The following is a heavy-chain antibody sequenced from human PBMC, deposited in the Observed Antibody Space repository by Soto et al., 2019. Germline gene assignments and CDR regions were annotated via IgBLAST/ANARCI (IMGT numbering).Heavy chain of an antibody. CDR1: GDAIYIGVYY. D-gene: IGHD2-2*01. CDR3: ARDGSSNANWIVP. CDR2: IYHTVKT. J-gene: IGHJ5*02. V-gene: IGHV4-31*03. Sequence: QVQLQESGPGLVKPSQTLSLTCTVSGDAIYIGVYYWTKIRQHPGNGLEWIGYIYHTVKTYYNPSLESRVTMSVATSKNQFSLELASVTAADTAVYYCARDGSSNANWIVPWGQGKLVTVSS.